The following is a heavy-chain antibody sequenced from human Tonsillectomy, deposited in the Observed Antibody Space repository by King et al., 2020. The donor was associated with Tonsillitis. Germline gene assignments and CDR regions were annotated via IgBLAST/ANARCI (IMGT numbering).Heavy chain of an antibody. CDR3: ARDYDDSSGYWKGGY. Sequence: EVQLVESGGGLVQPGGSLRLSCAASEFTFSSYNMNWVRQAPGKGLEWVSYISSSSSTIYYADSVKGRFTISRDNAQNSLYLQMNRLREEDTAVYYCARDYDDSSGYWKGGYWGQGTLVTVSS. CDR2: ISSSSSTI. V-gene: IGHV3-48*02. J-gene: IGHJ4*02. D-gene: IGHD3-22*01. CDR1: EFTFSSYN.